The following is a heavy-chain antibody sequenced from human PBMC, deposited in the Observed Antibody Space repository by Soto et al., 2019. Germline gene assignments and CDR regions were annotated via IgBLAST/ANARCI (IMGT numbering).Heavy chain of an antibody. Sequence: GGSLRLSCAASGFTFSNYAMSWVRQAPGKGLEWVSVISDSGGSTDYADSVKGRFTISRDNSKNTLYLQMNSLRVEDTAVYYCAKGDGAYNWNYVVYWGQGTLVTVSS. V-gene: IGHV3-23*01. CDR3: AKGDGAYNWNYVVY. D-gene: IGHD1-20*01. J-gene: IGHJ4*02. CDR2: ISDSGGST. CDR1: GFTFSNYA.